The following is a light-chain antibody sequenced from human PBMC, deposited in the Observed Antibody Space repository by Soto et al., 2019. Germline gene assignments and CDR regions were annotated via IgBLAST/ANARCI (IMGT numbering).Light chain of an antibody. J-gene: IGKJ3*01. CDR2: SAS. Sequence: EIVMTQSPATLSVSPGERATLSCRASQSVSSNLAWYQQKPGQAPRLLIHSASTRATGIPDRFSGSGSGADFTLTISRLEPEDFAVYYCQEYGSSPQVTFGPGTKVDI. CDR1: QSVSSN. V-gene: IGKV3-20*01. CDR3: QEYGSSPQVT.